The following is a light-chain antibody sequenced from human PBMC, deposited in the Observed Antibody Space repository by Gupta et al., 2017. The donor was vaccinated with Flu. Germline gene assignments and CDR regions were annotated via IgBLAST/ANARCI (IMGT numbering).Light chain of an antibody. CDR2: KDN. CDR3: QSTDNSDAFA. V-gene: IGLV3-25*02. J-gene: IGLJ1*01. CDR1: ALPKKY. Sequence: SYELTPPPSVSVSPGQTARITCSGHALPKKYAYWYQQKPGQAPILLIFKDNKRPSGIPERFSGSTSGTTVTLTISRVQAEEEADYYCQSTDNSDAFAFGTGTKVTVL.